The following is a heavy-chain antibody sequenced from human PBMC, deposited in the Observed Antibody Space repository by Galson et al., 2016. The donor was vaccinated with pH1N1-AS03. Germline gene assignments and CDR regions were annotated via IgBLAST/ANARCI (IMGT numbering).Heavy chain of an antibody. Sequence: SLRLSCAASGFTFSTFAMSRVRRAPGKGLEWVSLIRGTSQITYYADSVKGRFTISKDNSKSTLFLQMNSLRAEDTAIYYCARLSGMVPTEYYFASWGQGTLVAVSS. V-gene: IGHV3-23*01. CDR3: ARLSGMVPTEYYFAS. J-gene: IGHJ4*02. D-gene: IGHD3-3*01. CDR1: GFTFSTFA. CDR2: IRGTSQIT.